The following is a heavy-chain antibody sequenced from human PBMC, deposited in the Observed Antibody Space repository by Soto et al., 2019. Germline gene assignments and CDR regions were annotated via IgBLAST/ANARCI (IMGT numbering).Heavy chain of an antibody. CDR3: ARVVTVVKSFHYWFFDL. CDR2: IIHIFGTA. CDR1: GGTFSSYA. V-gene: IGHV1-69*01. D-gene: IGHD2-15*01. Sequence: QVQLVQSGAEVKKPGSSVKVSCKASGGTFSSYAISWVRQAPGQGLEWMGGIIHIFGTANYAQKFQGRVTITADESTSTAYMELSSLRYEDTAVYYCARVVTVVKSFHYWFFDLWGRGTLVTVSS. J-gene: IGHJ2*01.